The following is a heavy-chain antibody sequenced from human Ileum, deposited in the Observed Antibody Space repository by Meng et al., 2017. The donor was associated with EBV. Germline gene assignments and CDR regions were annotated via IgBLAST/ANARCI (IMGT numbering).Heavy chain of an antibody. CDR3: ASGRKYCSSTSCYGQFDY. J-gene: IGHJ4*02. Sequence: QRQESGPGLVKPSGTLSLTCAVSAGSISSSNWWSWVRQPPGMGLEWIGEIYHSGSTNYNPSLKSRVTISVDKSKNQFSLKLSSVTAADTAVYYCASGRKYCSSTSCYGQFDYWGQGTLVTVAS. CDR1: AGSISSSNW. D-gene: IGHD2-2*01. V-gene: IGHV4-4*02. CDR2: IYHSGST.